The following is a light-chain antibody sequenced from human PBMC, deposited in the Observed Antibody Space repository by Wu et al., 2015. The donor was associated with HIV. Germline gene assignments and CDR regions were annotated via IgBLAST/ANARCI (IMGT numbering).Light chain of an antibody. CDR1: QNINTY. Sequence: DIQMTQSPSSLSASVGDRVTITCRASQNINTYLNWYQQKPGKAPRLLIYAASTLQSGVPSRFSGTGSGTDFTLTISNLQPEDFAAYYCQQSYSAPIFTFGPGTKVDI. CDR3: QQSYSAPIFT. CDR2: AAS. J-gene: IGKJ3*01. V-gene: IGKV1-39*01.